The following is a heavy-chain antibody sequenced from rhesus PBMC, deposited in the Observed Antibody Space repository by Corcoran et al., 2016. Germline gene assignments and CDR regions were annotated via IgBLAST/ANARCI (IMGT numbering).Heavy chain of an antibody. CDR1: SSYG. CDR2: ISNGGGRT. D-gene: IGHD5-36*02. V-gene: IGHV4-127*01. Sequence: SSYGMSWVRQAPGKGLEWVSYISNGGGRTYYADSLKSRVTISTDTSKNQFSLKLSSVTAADTAVYYCARRLATVTLSYFDYWGQGVLVTVSS. J-gene: IGHJ4*01. CDR3: ARRLATVTLSYFDY.